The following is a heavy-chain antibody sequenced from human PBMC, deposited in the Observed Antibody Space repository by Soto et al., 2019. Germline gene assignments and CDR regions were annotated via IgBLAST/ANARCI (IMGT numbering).Heavy chain of an antibody. J-gene: IGHJ4*02. Sequence: GGSLRLSCXASXXXFSXXXMSXXXQAPGKGLEWVSXISAGGGHNYYADSVKGRFTISRDNSKNTLYLQMNTLRAEDTAVYYCAKEGARIQVWPSIRDYWGQGTLVTVSS. CDR2: ISAGGGHN. V-gene: IGHV3-23*01. CDR1: XXXFSXXX. D-gene: IGHD5-18*01. CDR3: AKEGARIQVWPSIRDY.